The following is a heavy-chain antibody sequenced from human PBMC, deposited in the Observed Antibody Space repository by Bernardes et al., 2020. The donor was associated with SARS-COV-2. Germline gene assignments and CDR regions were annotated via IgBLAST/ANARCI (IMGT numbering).Heavy chain of an antibody. Sequence: VGSLRLSCATSGITFSSLWMHWVRQVPGKGLEWVSRTAGDGTGTTYADSVKGRFTISRDNAKSTLYLQMNSLRAEDTAVYYCAGTSVTCCDYWGQGTLVSVSS. J-gene: IGHJ4*02. CDR1: GITFSSLW. V-gene: IGHV3-74*03. CDR3: AGTSVTCCDY. CDR2: TAGDGTGT. D-gene: IGHD2-2*01.